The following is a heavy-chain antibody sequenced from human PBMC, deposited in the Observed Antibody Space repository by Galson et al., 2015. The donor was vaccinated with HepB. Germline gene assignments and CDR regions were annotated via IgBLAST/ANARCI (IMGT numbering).Heavy chain of an antibody. D-gene: IGHD3/OR15-3a*01. CDR2: ITSSSRTI. Sequence: SLRLSCAASGFTFSSYSMNWVRRAPGKGLEWVSYITSSSRTIYYADSVKGRFTISRDNAKNSLYLQMNSLRDEDTAVYYCASHRFVDNAFDIWGQGTMVTVSS. CDR1: GFTFSSYS. J-gene: IGHJ3*02. CDR3: ASHRFVDNAFDI. V-gene: IGHV3-48*02.